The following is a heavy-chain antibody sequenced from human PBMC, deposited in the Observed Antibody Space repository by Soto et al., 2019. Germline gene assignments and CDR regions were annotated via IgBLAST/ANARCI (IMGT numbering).Heavy chain of an antibody. D-gene: IGHD1-26*01. J-gene: IGHJ5*02. V-gene: IGHV3-11*01. CDR1: GFTFSDYY. CDR2: ISSSGSTI. CDR3: ARDRVVGATGWFDP. Sequence: PGGSLRLSCAASGFTFSDYYMSWIRQAPGKGLEWVSYISSSGSTIYYADSVKGRFTTSRDNAKNSLYLQMNSLRAEDTAVYYCARDRVVGATGWFDPWGQGTLVTVSS.